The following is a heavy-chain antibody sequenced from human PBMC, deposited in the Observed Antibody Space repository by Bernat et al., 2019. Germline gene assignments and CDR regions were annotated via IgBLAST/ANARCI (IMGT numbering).Heavy chain of an antibody. Sequence: EVQLVESGGGLVQPGRSFTASGFTFSSYAMSWVRQAPGKGLEWVSAISGSGGRTYNADSMKGRFTISRDNSKNTLYLQMSSLRAEDTAVYYCAKENCGGDCYPGAAFDCWGRGTLVTVSS. V-gene: IGHV3-23*04. D-gene: IGHD2-21*01. CDR3: AKENCGGDCYPGAAFDC. CDR1: GFTFSSYA. CDR2: ISGSGGRT. J-gene: IGHJ4*02.